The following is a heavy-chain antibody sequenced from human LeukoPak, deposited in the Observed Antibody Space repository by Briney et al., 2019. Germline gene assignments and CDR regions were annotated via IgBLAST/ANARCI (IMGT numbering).Heavy chain of an antibody. CDR3: VPHYDIFTGYYPTFDY. CDR1: GFTFDDYA. CDR2: ISWNSGSI. V-gene: IGHV3-9*01. J-gene: IGHJ4*02. Sequence: PGGSLRLSCAASGFTFDDYAMHWVRQAPGKGLEWVSVISWNSGSIGYADSVKGRFTISRDNAKNSLYLQMNSLRAEDTALYYCVPHYDIFTGYYPTFDYWVQGTLVTVSS. D-gene: IGHD3-9*01.